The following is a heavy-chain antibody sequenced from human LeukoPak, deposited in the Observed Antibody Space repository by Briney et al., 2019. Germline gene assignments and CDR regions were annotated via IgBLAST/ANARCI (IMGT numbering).Heavy chain of an antibody. Sequence: KPSETLSLTCTVSGGSISSSSYYWGWIRQPPGKGLEWIGSIYYSGSTYYNPSLKSRVTISVDTSKNQFSLKLSSVTAADTAVYYCARREQQLGWFDTWGQGTLVTVSS. CDR2: IYYSGST. V-gene: IGHV4-39*01. CDR3: ARREQQLGWFDT. D-gene: IGHD6-13*01. CDR1: GGSISSSSYY. J-gene: IGHJ5*02.